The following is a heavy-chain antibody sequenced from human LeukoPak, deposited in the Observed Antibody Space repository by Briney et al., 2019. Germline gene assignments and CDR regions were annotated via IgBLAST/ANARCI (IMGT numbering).Heavy chain of an antibody. J-gene: IGHJ6*03. CDR1: GYTFTGYY. D-gene: IGHD4-17*01. V-gene: IGHV1-18*04. Sequence: ASVKVSCKTSGYTFTGYYMHWVRQAPGQGLEWMGWISAYNGNTNYAQKLQGRVTMTTDTSTSTAYMELRSLRSDDTAVYYCAREGGRAVTTMYYYYYMDVWGKGTTVTISS. CDR2: ISAYNGNT. CDR3: AREGGRAVTTMYYYYYMDV.